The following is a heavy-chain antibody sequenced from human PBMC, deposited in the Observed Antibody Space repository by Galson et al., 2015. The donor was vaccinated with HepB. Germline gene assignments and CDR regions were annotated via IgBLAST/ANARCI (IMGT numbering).Heavy chain of an antibody. D-gene: IGHD3-3*01. J-gene: IGHJ5*02. V-gene: IGHV3-21*01. Sequence: SLRLSCAASGFTFSSYSMNWVRQAPGKGLEWVSSISSSSSYIYYADSVKGRFTISRDNAKNSLYLQMNSLRAEDTAVYYCARDMYDFWSGYYKQYNWFDPWGQGTLVTVSS. CDR3: ARDMYDFWSGYYKQYNWFDP. CDR1: GFTFSSYS. CDR2: ISSSSSYI.